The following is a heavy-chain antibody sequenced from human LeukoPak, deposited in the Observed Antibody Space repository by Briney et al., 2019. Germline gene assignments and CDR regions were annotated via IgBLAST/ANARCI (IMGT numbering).Heavy chain of an antibody. CDR2: ISGSGTNT. D-gene: IGHD3-10*01. Sequence: GGSLRLSCAASGFTFRSYAMSWVRQAPGKGLEWVSIISGSGTNTYYADSVKGRFTISRDNSKNTLYLQMNSLKGDDTAVYYCAKDSAFYYIDVWGKGTTVIISS. CDR3: AKDSAFYYIDV. V-gene: IGHV3-23*01. J-gene: IGHJ6*03. CDR1: GFTFRSYA.